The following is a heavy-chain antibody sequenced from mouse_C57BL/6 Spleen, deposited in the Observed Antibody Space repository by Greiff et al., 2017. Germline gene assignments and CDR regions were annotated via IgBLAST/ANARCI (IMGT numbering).Heavy chain of an antibody. V-gene: IGHV5-17*01. CDR1: GFTFSDYG. CDR2: ISSGSSTI. J-gene: IGHJ1*03. D-gene: IGHD1-1*01. Sequence: EVKLMESGGGLVKPGGSLKLSCAASGFTFSDYGMHWVRQAPEKGLEWVAYISSGSSTIYYADTVKGRFTISRDNAKNTLFLQMTSLRSEDTAMYYCARSGYYGSSPHWYFDVWGTGTTVTVSS. CDR3: ARSGYYGSSPHWYFDV.